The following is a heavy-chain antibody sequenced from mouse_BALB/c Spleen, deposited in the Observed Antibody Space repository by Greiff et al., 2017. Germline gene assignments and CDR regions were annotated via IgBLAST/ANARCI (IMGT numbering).Heavy chain of an antibody. J-gene: IGHJ2*01. CDR1: GYTFTSYL. Sequence: VQLQQSGADLAKPGASVTMSCKSSGYTFTSYLLHWVKQRPGQGLEWIGYINPSTGYTVYNQKFKDKATLTADNSSSTAYMQLSSLTSEDSAVYYCARYRYYFAYGGQGTTLTASA. V-gene: IGHV1-4*01. CDR2: INPSTGYT. CDR3: ARYRYYFAY.